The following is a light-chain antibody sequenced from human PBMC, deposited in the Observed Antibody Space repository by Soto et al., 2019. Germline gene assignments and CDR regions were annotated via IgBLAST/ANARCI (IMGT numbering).Light chain of an antibody. V-gene: IGKV3-15*01. CDR2: DAS. CDR1: QSVSCS. CDR3: QQYNNWPPLT. Sequence: EIVMTQSPATLSVSPGDRATLSCRASQSVSCSLAWYQQIPGQAPRLLLYDASTRATGNPARFGGSESGTEFTLSISSLQSEDFAGYYCQQYNNWPPLTFGGGTKVELK. J-gene: IGKJ4*01.